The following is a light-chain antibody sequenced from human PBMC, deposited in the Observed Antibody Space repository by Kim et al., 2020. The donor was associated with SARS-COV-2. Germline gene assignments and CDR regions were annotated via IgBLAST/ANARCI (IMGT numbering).Light chain of an antibody. J-gene: IGKJ1*01. CDR3: QQYGSSWT. V-gene: IGKV3-20*01. CDR1: QSVSSNY. CDR2: GAS. Sequence: EIVLTQSPGTLSLSPGERATLSCRASQSVSSNYLAWYQQKPGQAPRLLIYGASSRATGIPDRFSGSGSGTDFTLTINRLEPEDFAVYYCQQYGSSWTFGQGTKVDIK.